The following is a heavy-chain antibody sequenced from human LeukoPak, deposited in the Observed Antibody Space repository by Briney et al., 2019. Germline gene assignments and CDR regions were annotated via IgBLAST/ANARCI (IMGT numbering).Heavy chain of an antibody. CDR1: GGSFSGYY. CDR3: ARGPHRAWWRQQLVRGDYYMDV. D-gene: IGHD6-13*01. CDR2: INHSGST. Sequence: PSETLSLTCAVYGGSFSGYYWSWIRQPPGKGLEWIGEINHSGSTNYNPSLKSRVTISVDTSKNQFSLKLSSVTAADTAVYYCARGPHRAWWRQQLVRGDYYMDVWGKGTTVTVSS. V-gene: IGHV4-34*01. J-gene: IGHJ6*03.